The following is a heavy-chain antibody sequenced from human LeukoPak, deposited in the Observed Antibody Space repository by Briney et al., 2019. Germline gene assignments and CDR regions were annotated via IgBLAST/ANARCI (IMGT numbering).Heavy chain of an antibody. Sequence: SETLSLTCTVSGGSISSYYWSWIRQPPGKGLEWIGYIFYSGSTNYNPSLKSRVTISVDTSKNQFSLKLSSVTAADTAVYYCARAVQLERPPPLIGYYYIDVWGKGTTVTVSS. CDR3: ARAVQLERPPPLIGYYYIDV. CDR2: IFYSGST. CDR1: GGSISSYY. J-gene: IGHJ6*03. D-gene: IGHD1-1*01. V-gene: IGHV4-59*01.